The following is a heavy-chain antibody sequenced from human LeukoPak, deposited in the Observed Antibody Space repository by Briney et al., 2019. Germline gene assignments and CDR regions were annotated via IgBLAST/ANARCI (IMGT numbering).Heavy chain of an antibody. CDR2: IFYDGSNK. V-gene: IGHV3-33*01. D-gene: IGHD2-15*01. CDR3: ARVTMVAGASYNWFVP. CDR1: GFNFSNSG. Sequence: GGSLRLSCAASGFNFSNSGMHWVRQAPGKGLEWVAIIFYDGSNKAYADSVRDRFTISRDNSKNTLFLQMNSLRAEDTAVYYCARVTMVAGASYNWFVPWGQGTLVTVST. J-gene: IGHJ5*02.